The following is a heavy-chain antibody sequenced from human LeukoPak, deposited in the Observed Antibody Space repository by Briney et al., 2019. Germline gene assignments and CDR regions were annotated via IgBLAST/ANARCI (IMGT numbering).Heavy chain of an antibody. D-gene: IGHD3-3*01. J-gene: IGHJ4*02. CDR1: GGSFSGYY. Sequence: HSETLSLTCAVYGGSFSGYYWSWIRQPPGKGLEWIGEINHSGSTNYNPSLKSRVTIPVDTSKNQFSLKLSSVTAADTAVYYCARIFRGTIFGVVIGRDYWGQGTLVTVSS. CDR3: ARIFRGTIFGVVIGRDY. V-gene: IGHV4-34*01. CDR2: INHSGST.